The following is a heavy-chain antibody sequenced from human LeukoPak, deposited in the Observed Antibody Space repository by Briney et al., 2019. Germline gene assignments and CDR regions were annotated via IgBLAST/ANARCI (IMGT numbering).Heavy chain of an antibody. CDR1: GFTFSNYW. CDR2: IKSDGST. CDR3: TRDRNYYYMDV. J-gene: IGHJ6*03. V-gene: IGHV3-74*01. Sequence: RGSLRLSCAASGFTFSNYWMHWVRQAPGKGLVWVSRIKSDGSTRYADSVKGRFTISRDNAKNTLYLQMNSLNSEDTAVYYCTRDRNYYYMDVWGRGTTVTVSS. D-gene: IGHD1-14*01.